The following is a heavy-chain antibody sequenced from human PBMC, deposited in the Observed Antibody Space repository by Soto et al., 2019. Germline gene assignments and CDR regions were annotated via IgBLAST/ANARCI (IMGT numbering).Heavy chain of an antibody. V-gene: IGHV1-69*06. CDR2: ITPLFGTA. D-gene: IGHD3-16*01. CDR3: ARGDDFDYYYGVDV. CDR1: GGTFNNHA. Sequence: ASVKVSCKASGGTFNNHAISWVRQAPGQGLERIGGITPLFGTANYAPKFQGRVTIIADRFTTTGYMELRSLTSEDTALYYCARGDDFDYYYGVDVWGQGTTVTVSS. J-gene: IGHJ6*02.